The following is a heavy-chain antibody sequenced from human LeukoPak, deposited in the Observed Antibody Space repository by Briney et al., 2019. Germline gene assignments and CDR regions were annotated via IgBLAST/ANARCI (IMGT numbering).Heavy chain of an antibody. D-gene: IGHD3-9*01. J-gene: IGHJ4*02. V-gene: IGHV1-3*01. CDR1: GYTFTNYA. Sequence: ASVTVSCKASGYTFTNYAVHWVRQAPGQRLEWMGWINAGNGKTNYSQKFQVRVTLTRDTSASTVYIELSSLRSEDTAVYYCARGYYDLLTGHVVTYYFDYWGQGTLVTVSS. CDR3: ARGYYDLLTGHVVTYYFDY. CDR2: INAGNGKT.